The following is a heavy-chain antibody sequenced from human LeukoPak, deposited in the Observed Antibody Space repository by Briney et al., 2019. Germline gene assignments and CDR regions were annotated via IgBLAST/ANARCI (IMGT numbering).Heavy chain of an antibody. CDR1: GYPFSAHF. V-gene: IGHV7-4-1*02. D-gene: IGHD3-10*01. J-gene: IGHJ4*02. CDR3: VRGTPTPGMDY. CDR2: IDTTTGNP. Sequence: ASVRVSCTASGYPFSAHFLNWVRQAPGQGLEWMGNIDTTTGNPRYAQDFTGRFVFSLDTSVSTAYLQITSLKADDTAAYYCVRGTPTPGMDYWGQGTQVTVSS.